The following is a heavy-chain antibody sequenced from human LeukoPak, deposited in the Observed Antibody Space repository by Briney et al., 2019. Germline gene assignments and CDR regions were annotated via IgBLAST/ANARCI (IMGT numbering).Heavy chain of an antibody. CDR2: IYYSGST. CDR1: GGSISSYF. D-gene: IGHD2-15*01. CDR3: ARGYYYFDY. V-gene: IGHV4-59*08. Sequence: SETLSLTCTVSGGSISSYFWSWIRQPPGKGLEWIGYIYYSGSTNYNPSLKGRVTISIDKSKTQFSLRLSSVTAADTAVYYCARGYYYFDYWGQGTLVTVSS. J-gene: IGHJ4*02.